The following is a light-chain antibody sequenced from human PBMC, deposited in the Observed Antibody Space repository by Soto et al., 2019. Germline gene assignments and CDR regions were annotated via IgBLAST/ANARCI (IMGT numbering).Light chain of an antibody. CDR1: SSNIGSQFD. CDR2: SDT. CDR3: AAWDDRLHGLV. Sequence: QSVLTQPPSVSGAPGQRVTISCTGSSSNIGSQFDVHWYQHLPGTAPKLLIYSDTIRPSGVPDRFSASKSGTSASLAITGLQAEDEADYYCAAWDDRLHGLVFGGGTKVTVL. J-gene: IGLJ3*02. V-gene: IGLV1-40*01.